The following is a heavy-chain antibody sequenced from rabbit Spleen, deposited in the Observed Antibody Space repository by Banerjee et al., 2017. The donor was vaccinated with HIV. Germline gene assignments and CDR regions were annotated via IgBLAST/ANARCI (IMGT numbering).Heavy chain of an antibody. Sequence: QSLEESGGDLVKPGASLTLTCTASGIDFSRDYYMCWVRQAPGKGLEWIACIDTGNSIRWYGSWVNGRFTISKISSTVTLQMTSLTVADTATYFCAREKSGNQGYDLWGQGTLVTVS. CDR3: AREKSGNQGYDL. J-gene: IGHJ3*01. D-gene: IGHD6-1*01. V-gene: IGHV1S40*01. CDR1: GIDFSRDYY. CDR2: IDTGNSIR.